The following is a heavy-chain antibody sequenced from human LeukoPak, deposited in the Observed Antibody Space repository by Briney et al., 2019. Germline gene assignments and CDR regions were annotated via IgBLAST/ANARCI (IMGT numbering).Heavy chain of an antibody. D-gene: IGHD3-10*01. Sequence: SVKVSCKASGGTFLSSTISWVRQAPGQGLEWMGRFIPRLGTSNYAQKFQGRVTITADKATNTANMELSSLRSEDTAVYFCAREGGYFGSLDSWGQGPLVPVSS. J-gene: IGHJ4*02. V-gene: IGHV1-69*08. CDR3: AREGGYFGSLDS. CDR1: GGTFLSST. CDR2: FIPRLGTS.